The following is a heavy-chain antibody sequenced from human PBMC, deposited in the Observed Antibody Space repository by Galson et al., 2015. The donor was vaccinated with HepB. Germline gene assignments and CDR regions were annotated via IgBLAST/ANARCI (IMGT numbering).Heavy chain of an antibody. Sequence: SVKVSCKASGYTFTSYGISWVRQAPGQGLEWMGWISAYNGNTNYAQKLQGRVTMTTDTSTSTAYMELRSLRSDDTAVYYCARDRPVEWLGFCSSTSCYPFDYWGQGTLVTVSS. D-gene: IGHD2-2*01. J-gene: IGHJ4*02. CDR2: ISAYNGNT. CDR3: ARDRPVEWLGFCSSTSCYPFDY. CDR1: GYTFTSYG. V-gene: IGHV1-18*01.